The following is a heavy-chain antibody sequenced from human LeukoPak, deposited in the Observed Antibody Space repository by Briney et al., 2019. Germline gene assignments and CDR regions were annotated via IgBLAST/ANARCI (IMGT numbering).Heavy chain of an antibody. V-gene: IGHV4-61*02. CDR3: ARVGEVAGFVWFDP. J-gene: IGHJ5*02. Sequence: SETLSLTCTVSGGSISSGSYYWSWIRQPAGKGLEWIGRIYTSGSTNYNPSLKSRVTISVDTSKNQFSLKLSSVTAADTAVYYCARVGEVAGFVWFDPWGQGTLVTVSS. CDR1: GGSISSGSYY. CDR2: IYTSGST. D-gene: IGHD6-19*01.